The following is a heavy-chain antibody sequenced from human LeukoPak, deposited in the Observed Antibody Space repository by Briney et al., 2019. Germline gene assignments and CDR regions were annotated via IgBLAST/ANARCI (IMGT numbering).Heavy chain of an antibody. J-gene: IGHJ4*02. Sequence: ASVKVSCKASGYTFTSYAMNWVRQAPGQGLEWMGWINTDTGNPTYAQGFTGRFVVSLDTSVSTAYLQISSLKAEDTAVYYCARVLDSSGYLVFGYWGQGTLVTVSS. V-gene: IGHV7-4-1*02. D-gene: IGHD3-22*01. CDR1: GYTFTSYA. CDR2: INTDTGNP. CDR3: ARVLDSSGYLVFGY.